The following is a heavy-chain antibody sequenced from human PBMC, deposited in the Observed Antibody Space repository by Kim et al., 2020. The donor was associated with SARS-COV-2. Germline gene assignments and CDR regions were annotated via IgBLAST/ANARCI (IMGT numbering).Heavy chain of an antibody. CDR1: GGSFSGYY. CDR2: INHSGST. Sequence: SETLSLTCAVYGGSFSGYYWSWIRQPPGKGLEWIGEINHSGSTNYNPSLKSRVTISVDTSKNQFSLKLSSVTAADTAVYYCARGSKAVPYSSSWQYPKNYSYGMDVWGQGTTVTVSS. CDR3: ARGSKAVPYSSSWQYPKNYSYGMDV. D-gene: IGHD6-13*01. V-gene: IGHV4-34*01. J-gene: IGHJ6*02.